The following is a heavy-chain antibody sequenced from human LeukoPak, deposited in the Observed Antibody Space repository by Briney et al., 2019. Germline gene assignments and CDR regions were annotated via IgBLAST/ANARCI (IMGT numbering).Heavy chain of an antibody. D-gene: IGHD3-10*01. CDR1: GGSFSGYY. Sequence: KSSETLSLTCAIYGGSFSGYYWSWIRQPPGKGLEWIEEINHSGSTNYNPSLKSRVTISVDTSRNQFSLKLSSVTAADTAVYYCSSTVVRGVIRGYYYYYMDVWGKGTTVTISS. CDR2: INHSGST. J-gene: IGHJ6*03. CDR3: SSTVVRGVIRGYYYYYMDV. V-gene: IGHV4-34*01.